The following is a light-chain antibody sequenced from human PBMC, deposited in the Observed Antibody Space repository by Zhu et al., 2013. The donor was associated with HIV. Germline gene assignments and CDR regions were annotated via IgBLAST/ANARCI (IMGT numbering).Light chain of an antibody. CDR3: QHYGNSPPWT. CDR2: GAS. Sequence: DIQLTQSPSFLSASVGDRVTITCRASQGITSYLAWYQQKPGKAPNLLIYGASRRATGIPDRFSGSGSGTDFTLTITRLEPEDFAVYYCQHYGNSPPWTFGQGTRVEIK. V-gene: IGKV1-9*01. J-gene: IGKJ1*01. CDR1: QGITSY.